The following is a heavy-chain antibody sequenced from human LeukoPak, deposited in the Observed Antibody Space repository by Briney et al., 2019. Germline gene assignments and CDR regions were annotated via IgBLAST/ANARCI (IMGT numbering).Heavy chain of an antibody. D-gene: IGHD3-16*01. Sequence: PGGSLRLSCAASGFTFSSYGMHWVRQAPGKGLEWVAVISYDGSNKYCADSVKGRFTISRDNSENTVYLQMNTLRDEDTALYYCARAVGPFDYWGQGTLVTVSS. V-gene: IGHV3-30*03. CDR3: ARAVGPFDY. J-gene: IGHJ4*02. CDR2: ISYDGSNK. CDR1: GFTFSSYG.